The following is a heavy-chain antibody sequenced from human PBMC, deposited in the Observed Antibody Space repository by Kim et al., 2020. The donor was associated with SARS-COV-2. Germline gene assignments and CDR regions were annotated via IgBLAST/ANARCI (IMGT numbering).Heavy chain of an antibody. Sequence: GGSLRLSCAASGFTFTNYAMPWVRQAPGKGLEWVSAISGSATSTYYADSVKGRFTISRDNSRNTLYLQMNSLRAEDTAVYFCAKGPHVPTVTTSYFDYWGQGTLFTVS. CDR1: GFTFTNYA. D-gene: IGHD4-17*01. V-gene: IGHV3-23*01. CDR2: ISGSATST. J-gene: IGHJ4*02. CDR3: AKGPHVPTVTTSYFDY.